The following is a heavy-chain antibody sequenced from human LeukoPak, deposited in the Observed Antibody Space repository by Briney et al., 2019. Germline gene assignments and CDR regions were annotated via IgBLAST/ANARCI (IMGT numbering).Heavy chain of an antibody. CDR3: AREQPDTEERHMY. CDR1: GFTFSSYA. Sequence: GGSLRLSCAASGFTFSSYAMHWVRQAPGKGLEWVAVISYDGSNKYYADSVKGRFTISRDNSKNTLYLQMNSLRAEDTAVYYCAREQPDTEERHMYRGQGDLLTV. J-gene: IGHJ4*02. CDR2: ISYDGSNK. V-gene: IGHV3-30*04. D-gene: IGHD1-14*01.